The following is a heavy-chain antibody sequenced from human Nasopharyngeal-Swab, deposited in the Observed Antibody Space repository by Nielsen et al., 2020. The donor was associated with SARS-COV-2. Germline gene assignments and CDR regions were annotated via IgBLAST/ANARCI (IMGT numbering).Heavy chain of an antibody. Sequence: GESLKISCVASGFTFRDYWMSWVRQAPAKGLEWVASIKQDGSEKNYADSVKGRFTISRDNAKNSLYLQMNSLRAEDTALYYCAKERGGSSTGFYFDYWGQGTLVTVSS. J-gene: IGHJ4*02. CDR1: GFTFRDYW. D-gene: IGHD6-6*01. CDR3: AKERGGSSTGFYFDY. CDR2: IKQDGSEK. V-gene: IGHV3-7*03.